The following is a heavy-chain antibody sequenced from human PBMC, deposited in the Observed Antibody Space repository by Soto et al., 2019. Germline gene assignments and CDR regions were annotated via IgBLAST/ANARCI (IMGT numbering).Heavy chain of an antibody. D-gene: IGHD3-10*01. CDR1: GGSIRSGDCY. V-gene: IGHV4-30-4*01. CDR3: ARVDSGSGSYYGDY. Sequence: SETLSLTCTVSGGSIRSGDCYWSWIRQPPGQGLEWICYIYFSGSTYYNPSLKSRVTISVDTSKNQFSLKLSSVTAADTAVYYCARVDSGSGSYYGDYWGQGTLVTVS. CDR2: IYFSGST. J-gene: IGHJ4*02.